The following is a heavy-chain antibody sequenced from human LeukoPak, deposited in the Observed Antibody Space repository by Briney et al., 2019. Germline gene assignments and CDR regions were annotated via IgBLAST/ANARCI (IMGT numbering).Heavy chain of an antibody. J-gene: IGHJ6*03. CDR3: ARGAARGYSYGYRSLYYYMDV. CDR2: IRFDGSNT. V-gene: IGHV3-30*02. Sequence: GGSLRLSCAASGFSFSSSGMHWVRQAPGKGLEWVTFIRFDGSNTYYADSVMGRFTISRDNSKNTLFLQMNSLRPEDSAVYYCARGAARGYSYGYRSLYYYMDVWGKGTTVTVSS. D-gene: IGHD5-18*01. CDR1: GFSFSSSG.